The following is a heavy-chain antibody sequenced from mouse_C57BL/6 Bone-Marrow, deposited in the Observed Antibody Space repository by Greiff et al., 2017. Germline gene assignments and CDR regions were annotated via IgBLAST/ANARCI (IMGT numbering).Heavy chain of an antibody. V-gene: IGHV1-50*01. J-gene: IGHJ2*01. CDR3: ARVDYYSNYVGDY. D-gene: IGHD2-5*01. CDR2: IDPSDSYT. Sequence: QVQLQQPGAELVKPGASVKLSCKASGYTFTSYWMQWVKQRPGQGLEWIGEIDPSDSYTNYNQKFKGKATLTVDTSSSTAYMQLSSLTSEDSAVYYCARVDYYSNYVGDYWGQGTTRTVSS. CDR1: GYTFTSYW.